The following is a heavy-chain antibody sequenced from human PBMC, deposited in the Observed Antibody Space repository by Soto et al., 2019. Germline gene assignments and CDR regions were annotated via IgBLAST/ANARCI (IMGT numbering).Heavy chain of an antibody. CDR2: VYYSGAT. J-gene: IGHJ4*02. D-gene: IGHD3-16*01. Sequence: NPSETLSLTCTVSGDFMATGGHYYNWIRQVAGKGLEWIGYVYYSGATHYTPSLRARATISRDTSKNQFSLRLMSVTAADTALYFCARDKDLQPTVWGFWGQGIQVTVSS. V-gene: IGHV4-31*03. CDR3: ARDKDLQPTVWGF. CDR1: GDFMATGGHY.